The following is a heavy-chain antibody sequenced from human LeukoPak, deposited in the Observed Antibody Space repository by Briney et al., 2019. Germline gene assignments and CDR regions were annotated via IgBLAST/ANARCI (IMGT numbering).Heavy chain of an antibody. D-gene: IGHD6-13*01. CDR2: LSSSGGT. V-gene: IGHV4-4*07. CDR1: DVSISAYY. Sequence: PSETLSLTCTVSDVSISAYYWSWIRQSAGKGLEWIGRLSSSGGTTDNPSLQNRVTISRDTSQNQFFLTLTSVTAADTALYYCTRGTSWFFTNWGQGILVTVSS. J-gene: IGHJ1*01. CDR3: TRGTSWFFTN.